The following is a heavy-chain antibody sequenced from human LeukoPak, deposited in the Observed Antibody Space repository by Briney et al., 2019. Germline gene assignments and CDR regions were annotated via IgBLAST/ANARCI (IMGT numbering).Heavy chain of an antibody. V-gene: IGHV4-61*01. CDR2: IYTSGST. CDR1: GVSVSSGTYY. CDR3: ARMAYYYDSDGYSQLVY. J-gene: IGHJ4*02. D-gene: IGHD3-22*01. Sequence: PSETLSLTCTVSGVSVSSGTYYWTWIRQPPGKGLEWIGNIYTSGSTNYSPSLKSRLTISLDTSKNQFSLKLSSVTAADTAVYYCARMAYYYDSDGYSQLVYWGQGTLVTVSS.